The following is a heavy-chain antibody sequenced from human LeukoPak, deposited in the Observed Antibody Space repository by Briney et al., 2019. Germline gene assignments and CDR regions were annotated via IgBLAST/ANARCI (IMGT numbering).Heavy chain of an antibody. D-gene: IGHD4-17*01. V-gene: IGHV3-21*04. CDR3: ARGPGLRPNYFDY. Sequence: GGSLRLPCVVSGFTLSSYYMNWVRQAPGKGLEWVSSISSSRSYIYYADSVKGRFTISRDNAKNSLYLQMNSLRAEDTALYYCARGPGLRPNYFDYWGQGTLVTVSS. J-gene: IGHJ4*02. CDR1: GFTLSSYY. CDR2: ISSSRSYI.